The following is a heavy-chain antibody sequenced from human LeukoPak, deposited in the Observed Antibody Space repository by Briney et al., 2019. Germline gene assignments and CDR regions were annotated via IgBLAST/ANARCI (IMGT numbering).Heavy chain of an antibody. CDR1: GGSISSSNW. CDR2: IYHSGST. V-gene: IGHV4-4*02. Sequence: SETLSLTCAVSGGSISSSNWWSWVRQPPGKGLEWIGEIYHSGSTNYNPSLKSRVTISVDKSKNQFSLKLSSVTAADTAVYYCARLYYYGSGILYYYYYMDVWGKGTTVTVSS. CDR3: ARLYYYGSGILYYYYYMDV. J-gene: IGHJ6*03. D-gene: IGHD3-10*01.